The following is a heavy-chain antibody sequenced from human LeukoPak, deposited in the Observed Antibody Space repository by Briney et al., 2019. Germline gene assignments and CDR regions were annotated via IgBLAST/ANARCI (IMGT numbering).Heavy chain of an antibody. CDR1: GFTFSSYA. Sequence: GGSLRLSCAASGFTFSSYAMSWVRQAPGKGLEWVSAISGSGGSTYYADSVKGRFTISRDNSKNTLYLQMNSLRAEDTAVYHCARDLGCSTTSCRYNWFDPWGQGTLVTVSS. J-gene: IGHJ5*02. D-gene: IGHD2-2*01. CDR2: ISGSGGST. CDR3: ARDLGCSTTSCRYNWFDP. V-gene: IGHV3-23*01.